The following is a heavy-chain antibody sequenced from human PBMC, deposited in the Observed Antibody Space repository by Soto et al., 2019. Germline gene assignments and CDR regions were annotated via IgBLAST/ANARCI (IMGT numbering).Heavy chain of an antibody. V-gene: IGHV1-18*01. CDR1: GYTFTSYG. J-gene: IGHJ4*02. Sequence: QVQLVQSGAEVKKPWASVKVSCKASGYTFTSYGISWVRQAPGQGLEWMGWISAYKGNTNYAQKLQGRVTMTTDTSPSTAYMEQMSMRSDDTAVYYCARVIAAHADFDYWCQGTLVTVSS. D-gene: IGHD6-13*01. CDR3: ARVIAAHADFDY. CDR2: ISAYKGNT.